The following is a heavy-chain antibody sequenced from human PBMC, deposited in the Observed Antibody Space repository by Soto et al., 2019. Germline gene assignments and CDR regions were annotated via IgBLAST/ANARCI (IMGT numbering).Heavy chain of an antibody. V-gene: IGHV3-66*01. CDR1: GFTVSSKY. Sequence: EVQLVESGGGLVQPGGSLRLFCVASGFTVSSKYMSWVRQAPGKGLEWVSGLYSGGSTYYADSVRDRFTISRDNSRNTLYLQMSSLRVEDTAIYYCAVAPRGERLLDFDYWGRGTLVTVSS. J-gene: IGHJ4*02. D-gene: IGHD6-25*01. CDR2: LYSGGST. CDR3: AVAPRGERLLDFDY.